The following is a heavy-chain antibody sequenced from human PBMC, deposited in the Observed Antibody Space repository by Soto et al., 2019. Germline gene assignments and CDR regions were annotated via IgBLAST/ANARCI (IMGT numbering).Heavy chain of an antibody. CDR2: INHSGST. Sequence: QVQLQQWGAGLLKPSETLSLTCAVYGGSFSGYYWSWIRQPPGKGLEWIGEINHSGSTNYNPSLKSRVTISVDTSKNQFSLKLSSVTAADTAVYYCARGPADYGDYAAPFDYWGQGTLVTVSS. J-gene: IGHJ4*02. CDR3: ARGPADYGDYAAPFDY. V-gene: IGHV4-34*01. D-gene: IGHD4-17*01. CDR1: GGSFSGYY.